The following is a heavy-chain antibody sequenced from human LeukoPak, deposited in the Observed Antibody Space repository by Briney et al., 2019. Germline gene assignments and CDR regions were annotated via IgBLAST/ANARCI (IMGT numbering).Heavy chain of an antibody. Sequence: PGGSLRLSCAASGFTFSNYWMNWVGQAPGKGLEWVANIKYDGSEKYYVDSVKGRFTISRDNAKHSLYLQMNSLRAEDTAVYYCARVMTSGYYTFDYWGQGTLVTVSS. CDR1: GFTFSNYW. V-gene: IGHV3-7*01. D-gene: IGHD3-22*01. J-gene: IGHJ4*02. CDR3: ARVMTSGYYTFDY. CDR2: IKYDGSEK.